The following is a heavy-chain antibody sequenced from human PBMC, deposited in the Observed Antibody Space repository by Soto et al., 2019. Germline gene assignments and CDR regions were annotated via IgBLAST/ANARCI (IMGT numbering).Heavy chain of an antibody. CDR3: AKDDPVLRYFDWLNYGMDV. Sequence: VQLVESGGGVVQPGRSLRLSCAASGFTFSSHGMHWVRQAPGKGPERVAVISYDGSNKYYADSVKGRFTISRDNSKIPLYLQMNSLRAEDTAVYYCAKDDPVLRYFDWLNYGMDVWGQGTTVTVSS. V-gene: IGHV3-30*18. CDR1: GFTFSSHG. CDR2: ISYDGSNK. D-gene: IGHD3-9*01. J-gene: IGHJ6*02.